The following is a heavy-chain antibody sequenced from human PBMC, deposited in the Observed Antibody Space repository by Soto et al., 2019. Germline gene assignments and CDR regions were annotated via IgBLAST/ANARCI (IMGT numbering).Heavy chain of an antibody. J-gene: IGHJ3*02. CDR1: GYTLTELS. D-gene: IGHD3-22*01. V-gene: IGHV1-24*01. CDR3: ATSQYYYDSSGYYGVEAFDI. Sequence: ASVKVSCKVSGYTLTELSMHWVRQAPGKGLEWMGGFDPEDGETIYAQKFQGRVTMTEDTSTDTAYMELSNLRSEDTAVYYCATSQYYYDSSGYYGVEAFDIWGQGTMVTVSS. CDR2: FDPEDGET.